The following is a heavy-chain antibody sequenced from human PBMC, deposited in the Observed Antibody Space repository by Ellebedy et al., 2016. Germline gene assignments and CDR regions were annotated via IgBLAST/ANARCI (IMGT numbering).Heavy chain of an antibody. CDR3: ARDDTIVPVHYFNY. V-gene: IGHV4-59*12. Sequence: GSLRLXXTVSGGAISTYYWNWIRQPPGKGLEWIGYIYYSGSTYYNPSLKSRVTISLDTSRNQFSLKLTSVTAADTAVYYCARDDTIVPVHYFNYWGQGTLVTVSS. CDR1: GGAISTYY. D-gene: IGHD4/OR15-4a*01. J-gene: IGHJ4*02. CDR2: IYYSGST.